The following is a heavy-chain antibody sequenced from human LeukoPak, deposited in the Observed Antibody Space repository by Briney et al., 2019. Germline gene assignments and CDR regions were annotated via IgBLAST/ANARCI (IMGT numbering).Heavy chain of an antibody. V-gene: IGHV1-18*01. D-gene: IGHD6-19*01. J-gene: IGHJ4*02. CDR2: ISIYNGNT. Sequence: GASVKISCKASGYTFTSYSISCVRDAPAQRLWCIGGISIYNGNTNYAQKLQGRVTMTTDTSTSTAYMDLRSLRSDDTAVYYCARDPTIAVAGPGYWGQGTLVTVSS. CDR3: ARDPTIAVAGPGY. CDR1: GYTFTSYS.